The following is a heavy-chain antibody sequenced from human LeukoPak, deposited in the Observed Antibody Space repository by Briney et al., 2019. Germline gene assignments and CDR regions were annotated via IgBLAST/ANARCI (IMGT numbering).Heavy chain of an antibody. CDR1: DGSFSGYY. CDR3: AREGPQWLAQGAFDI. J-gene: IGHJ3*02. CDR2: INHSGST. V-gene: IGHV4-34*01. D-gene: IGHD6-19*01. Sequence: SETLSLTCAVYDGSFSGYYWSWIRQPPGKGLEWIGEINHSGSTNYNPSLKSRVTISVDTSKNQFSLKLSSVTAADTAVYYCAREGPQWLAQGAFDIWGQGTMVTVSS.